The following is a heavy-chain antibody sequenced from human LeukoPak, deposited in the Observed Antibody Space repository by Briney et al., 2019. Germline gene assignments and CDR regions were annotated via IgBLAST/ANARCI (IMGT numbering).Heavy chain of an antibody. J-gene: IGHJ5*02. CDR1: GYTFTGYY. V-gene: IGHV1-2*02. D-gene: IGHD3-9*01. CDR3: ARDVSEHYDILTGYEGWFDP. CDR2: INPNSGGT. Sequence: ASVKVSCKASGYTFTGYYMHWVRQAPGQGLEWMGWINPNSGGTNYAQKFQGRVTMTRDTSISTAYMELSSLRSEDTAVYYCARDVSEHYDILTGYEGWFDPWGQGTLVTVSS.